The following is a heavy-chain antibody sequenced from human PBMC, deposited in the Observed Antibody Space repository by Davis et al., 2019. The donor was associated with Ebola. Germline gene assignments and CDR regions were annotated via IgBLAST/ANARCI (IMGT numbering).Heavy chain of an antibody. Sequence: GESLKISCAASGFTFSSYGMHWVRQAPGKGLEWVAVISYDGSNKYYADSVKGRFTISRDNSKNTLYLQMNSLRAEDTAVYYCAKYSSSWGYNYYGMDVWGQGTTVTVSS. CDR1: GFTFSSYG. D-gene: IGHD6-13*01. CDR2: ISYDGSNK. V-gene: IGHV3-30*18. J-gene: IGHJ6*02. CDR3: AKYSSSWGYNYYGMDV.